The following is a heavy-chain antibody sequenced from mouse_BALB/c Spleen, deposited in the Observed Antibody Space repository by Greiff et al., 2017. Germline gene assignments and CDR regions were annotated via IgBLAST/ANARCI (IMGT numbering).Heavy chain of an antibody. J-gene: IGHJ2*01. D-gene: IGHD1-1*01. CDR2: ISYSGST. V-gene: IGHV3-2*02. CDR3: ARETYYYGSHYFDY. Sequence: EVHLVESGPGLVKPSQSLSLTCTVTGYSITSDYAWNWIRQFPGNKLEWMGYISYSGSTSYNPSLKSRISITRDTSKNQFFLQLNSVTTEDTATYYCARETYYYGSHYFDYWGQGTTLTVSS. CDR1: GYSITSDYA.